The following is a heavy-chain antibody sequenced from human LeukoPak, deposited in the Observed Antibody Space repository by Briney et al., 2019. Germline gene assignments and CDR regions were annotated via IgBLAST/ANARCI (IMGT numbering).Heavy chain of an antibody. CDR2: IDPSDSYT. CDR1: GYRFTSYW. CDR3: ARYDYGDKTRVDY. V-gene: IGHV5-10-1*01. Sequence: GESLRISWKGSGYRFTSYWISWVRQMPGKGLEWMGRIDPSDSYTNYSTSFQGHVTISADKSISTACLQWSSLKASDTAMYYCARYDYGDKTRVDYWGQGTLVTVSS. D-gene: IGHD4-17*01. J-gene: IGHJ4*02.